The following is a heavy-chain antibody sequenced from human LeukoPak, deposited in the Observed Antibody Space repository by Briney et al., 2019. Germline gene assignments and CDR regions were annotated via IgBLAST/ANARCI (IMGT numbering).Heavy chain of an antibody. V-gene: IGHV3-23*01. CDR1: GFTFSNYA. D-gene: IGHD2-2*01. J-gene: IGHJ4*02. CDR3: AKGRGASTSCQDY. CDR2: ISDSGGST. Sequence: GGSLRLSCAASGFTFSNYAMSWVRRAPGKGLEWVSGISDSGGSTYYADSVKGRFTISRDNSKSTLYLQMNSLKAEDTAVYYCAKGRGASTSCQDYWGQGTLVTVSS.